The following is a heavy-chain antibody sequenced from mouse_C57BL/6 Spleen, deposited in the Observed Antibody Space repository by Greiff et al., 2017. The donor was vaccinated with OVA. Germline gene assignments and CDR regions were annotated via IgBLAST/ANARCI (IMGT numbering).Heavy chain of an antibody. V-gene: IGHV1-61*01. CDR1: GYTFTSYW. CDR3: ARGYDGDY. Sequence: QVQLQQPGAELVRPGSSVKLSCKASGYTFTSYWMDWVQQRPGQGLEWIGNIYPSDSETHYPQQFKANATLTVDKSSSTAYMQLSSLTAEDSAVYYSARGYDGDYWGQGTTLTGSS. J-gene: IGHJ2*01. CDR2: IYPSDSET. D-gene: IGHD2-3*01.